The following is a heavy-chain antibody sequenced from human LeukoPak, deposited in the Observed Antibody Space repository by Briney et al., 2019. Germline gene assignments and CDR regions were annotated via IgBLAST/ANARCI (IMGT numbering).Heavy chain of an antibody. CDR3: VRDRFYSFDY. CDR1: GFXFSSYS. CDR2: ISSSSSAI. V-gene: IGHV3-48*02. Sequence: PGGSLRLSCAASGFXFSSYSINWVRQAPGKGLEWISYISSSSSAIYYADSVKGRFTISRDNAKNSLYLQMNSLRDEDTAVYYCVRDRFYSFDYWGQGTLVTVSS. J-gene: IGHJ4*02.